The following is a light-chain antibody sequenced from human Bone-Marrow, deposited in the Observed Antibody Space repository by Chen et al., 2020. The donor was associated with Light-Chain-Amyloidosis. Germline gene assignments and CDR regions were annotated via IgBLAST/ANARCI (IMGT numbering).Light chain of an antibody. CDR1: DLPTKY. Sequence: SHELTQPPSLSVSPGQTPRITCSGDDLPTKYAYWYQQKPGQAPVLVIHRDTERPSGISERFSGSSSGTTATLTISGVQAEDEADYHCQSADSSGTYEVIFGGGTKLTVL. J-gene: IGLJ2*01. CDR2: RDT. V-gene: IGLV3-25*03. CDR3: QSADSSGTYEVI.